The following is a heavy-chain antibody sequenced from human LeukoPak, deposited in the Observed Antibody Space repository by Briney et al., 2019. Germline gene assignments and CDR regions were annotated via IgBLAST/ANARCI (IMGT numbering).Heavy chain of an antibody. Sequence: GGSLRLSCAASGFTVSSNYMSWVRQAPGKGLEWVSVIYSGGSTYYADSVKGRFTISRDNSKNTLYLQMNSLRAEDTAVYYCAKTATRSIQVWDSWGQGTLVTVSS. V-gene: IGHV3-53*01. CDR3: AKTATRSIQVWDS. D-gene: IGHD2-2*02. J-gene: IGHJ5*01. CDR1: GFTVSSNY. CDR2: IYSGGST.